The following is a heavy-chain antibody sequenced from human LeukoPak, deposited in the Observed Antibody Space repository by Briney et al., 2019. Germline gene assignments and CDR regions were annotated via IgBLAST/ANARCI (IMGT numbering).Heavy chain of an antibody. CDR1: GGSISSYY. Sequence: SETLSLTCTVSGGSISSYYWSWIRQPAGKGLEWIGRIYTSGSTNYNPSLKSRVTISVDTSKNQFSLKLSSVTAADTAEYYCARGIDLWWFDPWGQGTLVTVSS. CDR2: IYTSGST. CDR3: ARGIDLWWFDP. J-gene: IGHJ5*02. V-gene: IGHV4-4*07. D-gene: IGHD2-21*01.